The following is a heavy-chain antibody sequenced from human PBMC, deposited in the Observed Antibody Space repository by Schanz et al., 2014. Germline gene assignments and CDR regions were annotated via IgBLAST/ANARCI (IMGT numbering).Heavy chain of an antibody. J-gene: IGHJ3*02. CDR2: INDSGNN. CDR3: ATNMVQGTISDAVDI. V-gene: IGHV4-34*02. Sequence: QVQLQQWGAGLLKPSETLSLTCDVYGGSFSGYFWSWIRQPPGRVLQWIGQINDSGNNNYNPSLKSRVTISVDTSKNQFSLKLTSVTAADTAVYYCATNMVQGTISDAVDISRQGTMVTVSS. D-gene: IGHD3-10*01. CDR1: GGSFSGYF.